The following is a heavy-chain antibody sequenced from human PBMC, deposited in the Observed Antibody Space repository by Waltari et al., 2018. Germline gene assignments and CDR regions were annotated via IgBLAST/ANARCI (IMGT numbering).Heavy chain of an antibody. V-gene: IGHV1-2*02. Sequence: QEQLVQSGAEVKKSGASVRVSCKASVYTFTASFINWVRQAPGQGVEWMGWIDPKSGGRNPAQRFQGRVTLTRDTSISTVYMELTGLRSDDTAVYYCAREAYKFLTGYGYYGVDVWGQGTTVTVSS. CDR1: VYTFTASF. J-gene: IGHJ6*02. D-gene: IGHD3-9*01. CDR2: IDPKSGGR. CDR3: AREAYKFLTGYGYYGVDV.